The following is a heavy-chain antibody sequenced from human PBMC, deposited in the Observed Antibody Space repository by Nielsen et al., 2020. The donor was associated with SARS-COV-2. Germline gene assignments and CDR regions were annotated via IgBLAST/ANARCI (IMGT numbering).Heavy chain of an antibody. Sequence: SETLSLTCTVSGGSISSYYWSWIRQTPGKGLEWIGFTYHSGSANYNPSLKSRVAISGDTSNNQISLRLNSVTAADTAVYFCAREGECSNGVCYIRGMDVWGKGTTVTVSP. D-gene: IGHD2-8*01. CDR1: GGSISSYY. J-gene: IGHJ6*04. CDR2: TYHSGSA. V-gene: IGHV4-59*01. CDR3: AREGECSNGVCYIRGMDV.